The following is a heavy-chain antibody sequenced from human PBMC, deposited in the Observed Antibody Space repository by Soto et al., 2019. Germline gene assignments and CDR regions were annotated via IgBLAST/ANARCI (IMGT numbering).Heavy chain of an antibody. CDR2: ISSSSTYT. J-gene: IGHJ5*02. D-gene: IGHD4-17*01. CDR1: GFTFSVYT. V-gene: IGHV3-21*06. CDR3: ASDPTPVTDLNWFDP. Sequence: EVQLVESGGGLVKPGGSLRLSCAASGFTFSVYTMNWVRRAPGKGLEWVSSISSSSTYTYYADSVKGRFTISRDNAKNSLYLQMNSLRAEDTAMYYCASDPTPVTDLNWFDPWGQGTLVTVSS.